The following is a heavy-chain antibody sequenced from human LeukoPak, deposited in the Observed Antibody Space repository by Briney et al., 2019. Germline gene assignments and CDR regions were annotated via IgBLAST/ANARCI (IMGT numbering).Heavy chain of an antibody. D-gene: IGHD6-6*01. CDR1: GFTFTSYA. J-gene: IGHJ2*01. CDR3: AKARGAARNWYFDL. V-gene: IGHV3-23*01. CDR2: VTGSGGST. Sequence: GGSLILSCAASGFTFTSYAMNWVRQAPGKGLEWVSAVTGSGGSTYYADSVRGRFTISRDNSKNTLYLQMSSLRAEDTAVYYCAKARGAARNWYFDLWGRGTLVTVSS.